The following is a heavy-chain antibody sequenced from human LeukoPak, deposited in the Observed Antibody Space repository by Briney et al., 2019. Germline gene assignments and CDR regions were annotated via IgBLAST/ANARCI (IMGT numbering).Heavy chain of an antibody. CDR2: IYYSGRI. V-gene: IGHV4-39*07. D-gene: IGHD6-13*01. CDR1: GGSISSTSYY. J-gene: IGHJ4*02. CDR3: ARTRIAAADSDFDY. Sequence: SETLSLTCTVSGGSISSTSYYWGWIRQPPGKGLEWIGNIYYSGRIYYNPSLKSRVTISVDTSKNQFSLKLNSVTAADTAVYYCARTRIAAADSDFDYWGQGTLVTVSS.